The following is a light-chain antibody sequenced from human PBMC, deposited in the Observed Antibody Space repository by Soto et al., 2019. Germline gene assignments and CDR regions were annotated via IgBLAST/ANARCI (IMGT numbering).Light chain of an antibody. CDR1: SSDVGGYNY. Sequence: QSALTQPPSASGSPGQSVTISCTGTSSDVGGYNYVSWYHQHPGKAPKLMIYEVSKRPSGVPDRFSGSKSGNTASLTVSGLQAEDEADYYCISYAGSNLLYVFGTGTKLTVL. V-gene: IGLV2-8*01. J-gene: IGLJ1*01. CDR2: EVS. CDR3: ISYAGSNLLYV.